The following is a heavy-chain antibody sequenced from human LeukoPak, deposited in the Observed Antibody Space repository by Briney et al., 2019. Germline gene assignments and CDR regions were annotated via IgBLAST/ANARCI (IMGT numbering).Heavy chain of an antibody. D-gene: IGHD3-22*01. Sequence: NTSETLSLTCTVSGDSINSLDLWSWVRQPPRKGLAWIEEMYHSGTTHSNPSVKSRVTISIDKSKNQFFLNLSSVTAADTAVYYCAGLVGRYSSGLYYYYFDYWGQGTLVTVSS. CDR2: MYHSGTT. CDR3: AGLVGRYSSGLYYYYFDY. V-gene: IGHV4-4*02. CDR1: GDSINSLDL. J-gene: IGHJ4*02.